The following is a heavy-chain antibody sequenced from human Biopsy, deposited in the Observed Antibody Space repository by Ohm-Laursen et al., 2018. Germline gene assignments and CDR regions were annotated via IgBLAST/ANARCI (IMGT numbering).Heavy chain of an antibody. D-gene: IGHD3-9*01. CDR2: NIPILGTG. CDR3: ATKLTGYFHH. V-gene: IGHV1-69*06. CDR1: EGTFSNYG. J-gene: IGHJ1*01. Sequence: SVKVSCKAPEGTFSNYGVNWVRQAPGQGLEWLGGNIPILGTGNYAQKFQDRVTVAAGTSTSTATMELRSLRSDDTAVYYCATKLTGYFHHWGQGTLVIVSS.